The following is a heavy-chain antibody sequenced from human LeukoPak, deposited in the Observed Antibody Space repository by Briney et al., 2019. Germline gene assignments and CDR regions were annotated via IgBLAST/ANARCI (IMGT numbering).Heavy chain of an antibody. J-gene: IGHJ6*03. V-gene: IGHV4-38-2*01. CDR1: GYSLSNGYY. Sequence: SETLSLTCAVSGYSLSNGYYWVWIRQPPGRGLEWIGSLYHSDSAYYITSLRSRVSMSVDTSKNQFSLTLSFVTAADTAVYYCARQHDSYYYYYIDVWGSGTTVTVSS. CDR3: ARQHDSYYYYYIDV. CDR2: LYHSDSA.